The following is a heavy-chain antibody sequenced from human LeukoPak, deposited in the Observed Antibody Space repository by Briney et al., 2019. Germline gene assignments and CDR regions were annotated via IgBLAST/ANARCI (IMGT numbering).Heavy chain of an antibody. Sequence: ASVKVSCKASGYTFTNYGITWVRQAPGQGLERMGWISPYNGNTKYAQKVQGRVTMTTDTSTSTAYMELGSLRSDDTAVYYCARGGSSGPEGWFDPWAQGTLVTVSS. D-gene: IGHD6-19*01. CDR3: ARGGSSGPEGWFDP. V-gene: IGHV1-18*01. CDR1: GYTFTNYG. CDR2: ISPYNGNT. J-gene: IGHJ5*02.